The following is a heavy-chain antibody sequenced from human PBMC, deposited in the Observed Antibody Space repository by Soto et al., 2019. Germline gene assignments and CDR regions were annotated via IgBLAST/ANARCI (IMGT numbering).Heavy chain of an antibody. CDR2: INTSGGST. V-gene: IGHV1-46*03. CDR3: ARASVSGRRFDY. CDR1: GYTLSSYY. Sequence: QVRLVQSGAEVKKPGASVKASCKASGYTLSSYYMHWVRQAPGQGLEWMGIINTSGGSTTYAQKFQGRVTMTRDTSTSTVYMELSSLTSEDTAVYYCARASVSGRRFDYWGEGTMVTVSS. D-gene: IGHD6-19*01. J-gene: IGHJ4*02.